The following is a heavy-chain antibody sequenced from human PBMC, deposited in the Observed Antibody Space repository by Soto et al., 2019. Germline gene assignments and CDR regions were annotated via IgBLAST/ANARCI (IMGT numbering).Heavy chain of an antibody. J-gene: IGHJ3*02. Sequence: QVHLVESGGGVVQPGRSLRLSCAASGFSFSSYDMHWVRQAPGKGLEWVAMISYDGSDKYFSDSVKGRLTISRDHSKNTVSLEMNSLRTKDTAAYYCAKGVPSPTQNAFDIWGKGTMVTVSS. CDR3: AKGVPSPTQNAFDI. CDR2: ISYDGSDK. V-gene: IGHV3-30*18. CDR1: GFSFSSYD.